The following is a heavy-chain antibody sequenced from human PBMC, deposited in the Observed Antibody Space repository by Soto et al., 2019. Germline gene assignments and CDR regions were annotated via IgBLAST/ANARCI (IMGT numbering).Heavy chain of an antibody. D-gene: IGHD6-19*01. V-gene: IGHV5-51*01. CDR2: IYPGDSDT. CDR3: ARQVSSGWYSNYYMDV. Sequence: GESLKISCKGSGYSITSYWIGWVRQMPGKGLEWMGIIYPGDSDTRYSPSFQGQVTISADKSITTAYLQWSSLKASDTAMYYCARQVSSGWYSNYYMDVWGQGTTVTVSS. CDR1: GYSITSYW. J-gene: IGHJ6*02.